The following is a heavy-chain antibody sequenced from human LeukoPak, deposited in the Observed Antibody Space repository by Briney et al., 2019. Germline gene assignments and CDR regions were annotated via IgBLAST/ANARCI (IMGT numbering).Heavy chain of an antibody. J-gene: IGHJ4*02. D-gene: IGHD5-12*01. V-gene: IGHV1-46*01. CDR2: INPSGGST. Sequence: ASVKVSCKASGYTFTSYYMHWVRQAPGQGLEWMGIINPSGGSTSYAQKFQGRVTMTRDMSTSTVYMELSSLRSEDTAVYYCARGGYSTGSPYSFVYWGQGTLVSVSS. CDR1: GYTFTSYY. CDR3: ARGGYSTGSPYSFVY.